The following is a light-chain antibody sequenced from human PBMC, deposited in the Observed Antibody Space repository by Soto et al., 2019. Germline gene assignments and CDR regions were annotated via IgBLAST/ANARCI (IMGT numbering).Light chain of an antibody. CDR2: EVN. CDR1: SSDVGGSDH. V-gene: IGLV2-14*03. J-gene: IGLJ1*01. Sequence: QSVLTQPASVSGSPGQSVTISCTGASSDVGGSDHVSWYQQHPGKAPKLILYEVNNRPSGVSNRFSGSKSGNTASLIISGLQAYDEAEYFCSSYSTTNTLVFGSGTKVTVL. CDR3: SSYSTTNTLV.